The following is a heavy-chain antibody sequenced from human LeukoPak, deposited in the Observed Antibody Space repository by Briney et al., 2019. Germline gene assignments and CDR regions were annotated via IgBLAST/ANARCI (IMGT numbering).Heavy chain of an antibody. CDR1: GYSISSGYY. CDR3: ARETSQKGAHYMDV. D-gene: IGHD3-16*01. J-gene: IGHJ6*03. Sequence: PSETLSLTCTVSGYSISSGYYWGWIRQPPGKGLEWIGSIYHSGSTYYNPSLKSRVTISVDTSKNQFSLKLTSVTAADTAVYYCARETSQKGAHYMDVWGKGTTVTISS. V-gene: IGHV4-38-2*02. CDR2: IYHSGST.